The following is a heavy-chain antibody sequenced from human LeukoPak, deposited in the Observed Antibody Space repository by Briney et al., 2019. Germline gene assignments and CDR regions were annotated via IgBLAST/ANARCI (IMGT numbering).Heavy chain of an antibody. CDR1: GFTFSSYS. J-gene: IGHJ4*02. V-gene: IGHV3-21*01. D-gene: IGHD1-26*01. CDR3: ARVGATAVRRLDY. Sequence: GGSLRLSCAASGFTFSSYSMNWVRQAPGKGLEWVSSISSSSSYIYYADSVKGRFTISRDNAKNSLYLQMNSLRAEDTAVYYCARVGATAVRRLDYWGQGTLVTVSS. CDR2: ISSSSSYI.